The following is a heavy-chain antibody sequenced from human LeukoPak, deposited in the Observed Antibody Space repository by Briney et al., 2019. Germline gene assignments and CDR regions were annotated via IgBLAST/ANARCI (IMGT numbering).Heavy chain of an antibody. CDR1: EFTFSSYA. Sequence: GGSLRLSCAASEFTFSSYAMSWVRQAPGKGLEWVSAISGSGGSTYYADSVKGRFTISRDNSKNTLYLQMNSLRAEDTAVYYCAKDGPNYDILTGYYRGWFDPWGQGTLVTVSS. J-gene: IGHJ5*02. CDR3: AKDGPNYDILTGYYRGWFDP. V-gene: IGHV3-23*01. D-gene: IGHD3-9*01. CDR2: ISGSGGST.